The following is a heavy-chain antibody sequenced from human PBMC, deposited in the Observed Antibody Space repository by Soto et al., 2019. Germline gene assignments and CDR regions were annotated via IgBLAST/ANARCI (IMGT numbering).Heavy chain of an antibody. J-gene: IGHJ4*02. CDR2: IYWDDDK. D-gene: IGHD3-10*01. V-gene: IGHV2-5*02. CDR3: AHRLYGSGSYSVDY. Sequence: QITLKESGPTLVKPTQTLTLTCTFSGFSLSTSGVGVGWIRQPPGKALEWLALIYWDDDKRYSPSLKSRLTIPMDTSKDQVVLTMTNMDPVDTATYYCAHRLYGSGSYSVDYWGQGTLVTVSS. CDR1: GFSLSTSGVG.